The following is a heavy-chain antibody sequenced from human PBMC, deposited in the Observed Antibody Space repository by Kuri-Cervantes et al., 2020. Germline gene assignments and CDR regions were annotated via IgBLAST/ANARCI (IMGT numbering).Heavy chain of an antibody. CDR1: GYTFTTYS. J-gene: IGHJ3*02. V-gene: IGHV1-3*01. CDR2: INADNGHT. D-gene: IGHD2/OR15-2a*01. Sequence: ASVKVSCKASGYTFTTYSIHWVRQAPGQRLEWMGWINADNGHTKYSQKFQGRVTITRDTSASTAYMELSSLRSEDTAVYYCARDFSSLSDAFDIWGQGTMVTVSS. CDR3: ARDFSSLSDAFDI.